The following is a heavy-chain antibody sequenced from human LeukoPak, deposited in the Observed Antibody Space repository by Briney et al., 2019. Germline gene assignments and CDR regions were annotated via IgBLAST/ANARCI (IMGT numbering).Heavy chain of an antibody. V-gene: IGHV4-39*07. CDR1: GGSISSSSYY. CDR2: ISYSGST. CDR3: ARANFYDSLGRKFDY. Sequence: KPSETLSLTCTVSGGSISSSSYYWGWIRQPPGKGLEWIGSISYSGSTYYNPSLRSRVTMSVDTSKNQFSLKLTSVTAADTAVYYCARANFYDSLGRKFDYWGQGTLVTVSS. J-gene: IGHJ4*02. D-gene: IGHD3-22*01.